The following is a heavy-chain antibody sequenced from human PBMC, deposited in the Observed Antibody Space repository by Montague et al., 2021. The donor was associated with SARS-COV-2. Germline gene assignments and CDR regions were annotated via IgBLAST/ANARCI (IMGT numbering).Heavy chain of an antibody. CDR3: ARDGDYGGTWYSFLQN. D-gene: IGHD4-17*01. CDR2: TFYRSQWHT. J-gene: IGHJ1*01. CDR1: GERGGRNTAA. Sequence: CAISGERGGRNTAAWHWIRQSPSRGLEWLGRTFYRSQWHTDSAASVRSRISFSGDISKNQFSLHLNSVTPEDTAIYYCARDGDYGGTWYSFLQNWGQGTLVIVSS. V-gene: IGHV6-1*01.